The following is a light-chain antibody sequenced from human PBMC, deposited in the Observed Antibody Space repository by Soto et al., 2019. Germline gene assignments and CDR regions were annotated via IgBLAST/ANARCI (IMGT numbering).Light chain of an antibody. J-gene: IGKJ1*01. CDR3: QQYGSSPPKT. CDR2: GAS. CDR1: ESLSSAY. V-gene: IGKV3-20*01. Sequence: EIVLPQTPATLSLSPGDRATLSSRASESLSSAYLVWYQQKTGQAPRLLLYGASTRATGIPDRFSGSGSGTEFTLTISRLEPEDLAVYYCQQYGSSPPKTFGQGTKVDIK.